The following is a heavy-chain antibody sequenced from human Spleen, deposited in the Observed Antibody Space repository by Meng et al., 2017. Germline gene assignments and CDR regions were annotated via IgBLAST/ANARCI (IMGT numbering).Heavy chain of an antibody. CDR3: VRSSGWVKTGFDP. J-gene: IGHJ5*02. V-gene: IGHV4-39*01. Sequence: PPPQESGPSLVKPSRAPSLTCSFSGGSTSTSGYYWGWIRQPPGKGLEWIGSTGHSGFTYYTPSLKSRVTVSIDTSRNQFSLWLTSVTAADTAVYYCVRSSGWVKTGFDPWGQGTLVTVSS. CDR1: GGSTSTSGYY. CDR2: TGHSGFT. D-gene: IGHD6-19*01.